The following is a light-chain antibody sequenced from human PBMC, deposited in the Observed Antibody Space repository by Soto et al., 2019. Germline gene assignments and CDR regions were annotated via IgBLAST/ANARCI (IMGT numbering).Light chain of an antibody. CDR3: HHYYDYSLT. Sequence: DIQMTQSPSTLSASVGDRVTITCRASQGIGDWLAWFQQKPGTAPKLLIYKASNLESGVPSTFSGCASGTEFTLTICSLQPDDFATYYWHHYYDYSLTFGQGTNVEIK. CDR1: QGIGDW. CDR2: KAS. J-gene: IGKJ1*01. V-gene: IGKV1-5*03.